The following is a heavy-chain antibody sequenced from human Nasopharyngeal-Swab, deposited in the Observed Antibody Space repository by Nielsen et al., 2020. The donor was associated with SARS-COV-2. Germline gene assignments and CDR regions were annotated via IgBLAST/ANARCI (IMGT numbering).Heavy chain of an antibody. J-gene: IGHJ4*02. CDR2: ISTKTGAP. CDR3: WSENQEYANIWIDY. D-gene: IGHD1-1*01. V-gene: IGHV7-4-1*02. CDR1: GYTFTSNV. Sequence: ASVKVSCKASGYTFTSNVLNWVRHAPGQGPEYIGWISTKTGAPTYAQAFTGRFVISLDTSVSTTYLQISSLKSDDTAVYYCWSENQEYANIWIDYWGQGTQVTVSS.